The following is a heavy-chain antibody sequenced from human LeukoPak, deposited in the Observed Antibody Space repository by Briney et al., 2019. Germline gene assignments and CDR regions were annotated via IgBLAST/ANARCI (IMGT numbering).Heavy chain of an antibody. CDR3: ATTSGGRFYAGYLVRSTLGRAFEI. Sequence: SETLSLTCSVSAGSFSNNNWSWIRQPPGKGLEWGGFIYFSAGTNSNPSLNRLVTISVDTTNNPFSLQWSSVTTADTAMYFCATTSGGRFYAGYLVRSTLGRAFEIWGQGKVVTVSS. D-gene: IGHD4-23*01. CDR2: IYFSAGT. V-gene: IGHV4-59*01. J-gene: IGHJ3*02. CDR1: AGSFSNNN.